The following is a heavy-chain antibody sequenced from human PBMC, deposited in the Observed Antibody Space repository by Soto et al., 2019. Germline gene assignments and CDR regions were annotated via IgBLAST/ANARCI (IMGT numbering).Heavy chain of an antibody. D-gene: IGHD1-26*01. CDR1: GGSISSYY. V-gene: IGHV4-59*08. Sequence: SETLSLTCTVSGGSISSYYWSWIRQPPGKGLEWIGYIYYSGSTNYNPSLKSRVTISVDTSKNQFSLKLSSVTAADTAVYYCARQVGAREYFDYWGQGTLVTVSS. CDR2: IYYSGST. CDR3: ARQVGAREYFDY. J-gene: IGHJ4*02.